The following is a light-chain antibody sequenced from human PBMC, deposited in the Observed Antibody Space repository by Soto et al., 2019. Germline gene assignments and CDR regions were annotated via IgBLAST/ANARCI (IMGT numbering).Light chain of an antibody. CDR3: QNYGSSPWT. J-gene: IGKJ1*01. CDR1: QSVNSNF. V-gene: IGKV3-20*01. CDR2: GAS. Sequence: EIVLTQSPGTLSLSAGERATLSCRASQSVNSNFLAWYQQRPGQAPRLLIYGASIRATGIPDRFSGSGSGTDFTLTISRLEPEDSAVYHCQNYGSSPWTFGQGTKVEIK.